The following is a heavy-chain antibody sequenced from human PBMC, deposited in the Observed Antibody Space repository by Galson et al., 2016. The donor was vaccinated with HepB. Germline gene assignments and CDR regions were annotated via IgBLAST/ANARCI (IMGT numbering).Heavy chain of an antibody. V-gene: IGHV4-31*03. CDR3: VSVVTGTSCYDH. CDR2: MSHSGST. D-gene: IGHD2-2*01. J-gene: IGHJ4*02. Sequence: TLSLTCTVSGGSISDGRYHWGWIRQQSGKGLEWIGYMSHSGSTSYSPSLRSRVTISGDTSENQFSLKLSSVTAADTAVYYCVSVVTGTSCYDHWGQGTLVTVSS. CDR1: GGSISDGRYH.